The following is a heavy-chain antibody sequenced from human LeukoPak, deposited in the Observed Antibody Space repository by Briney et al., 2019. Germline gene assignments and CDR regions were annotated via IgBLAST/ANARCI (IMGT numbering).Heavy chain of an antibody. CDR1: GVSITTTDFD. D-gene: IGHD1-26*01. CDR3: ARFKGGTGFDY. V-gene: IGHV4-39*01. Sequence: SETLSLTCAVSGVSITTTDFDWAWIRQPPGQGFEWIATIASSGKAYYYPSLMSRVTISVDTSKNQFSLDVTSVTAADTGLFYCARFKGGTGFDYWGRGILVIVS. J-gene: IGHJ4*02. CDR2: IASSGKA.